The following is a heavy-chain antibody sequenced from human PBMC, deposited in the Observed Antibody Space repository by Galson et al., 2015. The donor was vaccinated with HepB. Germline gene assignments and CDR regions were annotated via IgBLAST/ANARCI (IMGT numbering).Heavy chain of an antibody. CDR1: GYTFPRHA. CDR3: ARKGATGYPLDTFDI. CDR2: INVGNGNT. J-gene: IGHJ3*02. D-gene: IGHD5-12*01. Sequence: SVKVSCKASGYTFPRHAIHWVRQAPGQRLEWMGWINVGNGNTKHSQKFQGRLTVTRDISASTVYMELSSLRSEDTAVYYCARKGATGYPLDTFDIWGQGTMVTVSS. V-gene: IGHV1-3*01.